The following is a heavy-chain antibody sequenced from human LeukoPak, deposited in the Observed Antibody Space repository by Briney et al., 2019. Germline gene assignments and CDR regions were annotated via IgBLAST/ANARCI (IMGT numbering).Heavy chain of an antibody. Sequence: GGSLRLSCAASGFSFRDYGMHWVRQAPGKGLEWVAVISDDGSNNDDADSVKGRFTISRDNSKNTLYLQMNSLRVEDTAVYYSAKDLGWSRFAYYGMDVWGQGTTVIVSS. CDR2: ISDDGSNN. CDR3: AKDLGWSRFAYYGMDV. D-gene: IGHD3-16*01. V-gene: IGHV3-30*18. J-gene: IGHJ6*02. CDR1: GFSFRDYG.